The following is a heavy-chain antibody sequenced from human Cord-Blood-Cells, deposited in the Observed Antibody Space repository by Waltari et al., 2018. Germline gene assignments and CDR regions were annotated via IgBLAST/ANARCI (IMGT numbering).Heavy chain of an antibody. Sequence: EVQLVESGGGLVQPGGSLRLSCAASGFTFSSSWMHWVRQAPGKGLMWVSRINSDGSSTSYADSVKGRFTISRDNAKNTLYLQMNSLRAEDTAVYYCARDYGDAFDIWGQGTMVTVSS. J-gene: IGHJ3*02. CDR2: INSDGSST. CDR1: GFTFSSSW. D-gene: IGHD4-17*01. V-gene: IGHV3-74*01. CDR3: ARDYGDAFDI.